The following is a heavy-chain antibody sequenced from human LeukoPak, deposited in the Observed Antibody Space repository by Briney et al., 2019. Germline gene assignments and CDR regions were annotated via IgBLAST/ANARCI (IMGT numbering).Heavy chain of an antibody. J-gene: IGHJ1*01. Sequence: SETLSLTCTVSGGSISSSSYYWGWIRQPPGKGLEWIGSIYYSGSTYYNPSLKSRVTISVDTSKNQFSLKLSSVTAADTAVYYCARHLSWRSGYSAYFQHWGQGTLVTVYS. CDR1: GGSISSSSYY. CDR3: ARHLSWRSGYSAYFQH. CDR2: IYYSGST. V-gene: IGHV4-39*01. D-gene: IGHD3-22*01.